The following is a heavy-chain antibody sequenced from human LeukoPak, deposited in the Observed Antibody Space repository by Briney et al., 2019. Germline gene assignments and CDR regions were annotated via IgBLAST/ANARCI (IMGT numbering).Heavy chain of an antibody. D-gene: IGHD3-3*01. V-gene: IGHV1-18*01. CDR3: ARYPDNYDFWSGYYFDY. J-gene: IGHJ4*02. Sequence: ASVKVSCKASGYTFTNYGISWVRQAPGPGLEWMGWISAYNGNTNYAQKLQGRVTMTTDTSTSTAYMELRSLRSDDTAVYYCARYPDNYDFWSGYYFDYWGQGTLVTVSS. CDR1: GYTFTNYG. CDR2: ISAYNGNT.